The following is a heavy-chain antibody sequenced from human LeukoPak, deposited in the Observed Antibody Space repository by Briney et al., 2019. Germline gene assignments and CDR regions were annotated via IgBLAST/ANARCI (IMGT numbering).Heavy chain of an antibody. V-gene: IGHV3-23*01. D-gene: IGHD2-15*01. CDR1: GITFSSFA. Sequence: PGGSLRLSCAVSGITFSSFAMSWVRQAPGKGLEWVSSINGSGGSTNYADSVKGRFTISRDNSKNTLYLQMNSLKVEDTAVYYCAKGVEDSGIYYYYYMDVWGKETTVTVSS. CDR3: AKGVEDSGIYYYYYMDV. CDR2: INGSGGST. J-gene: IGHJ6*03.